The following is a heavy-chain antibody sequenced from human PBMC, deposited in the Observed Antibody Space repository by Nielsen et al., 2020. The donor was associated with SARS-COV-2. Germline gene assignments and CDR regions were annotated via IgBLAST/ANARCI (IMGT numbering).Heavy chain of an antibody. CDR1: GFTFSSYG. V-gene: IGHV3-33*01. CDR3: ARDLMSSWYYFYYGMDV. D-gene: IGHD6-13*01. J-gene: IGHJ6*02. CDR2: IWYDGSNK. Sequence: GESLKISCAASGFTFSSYGMHWVRQAPGKGLEWVAVIWYDGSNKYYADSVKGRFTISRDNSKNTLYLQMNSLRAEDTAVYYCARDLMSSWYYFYYGMDVWGQGTTVTVSS.